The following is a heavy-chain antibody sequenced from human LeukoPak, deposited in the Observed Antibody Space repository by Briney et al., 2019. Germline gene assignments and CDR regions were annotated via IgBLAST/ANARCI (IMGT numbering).Heavy chain of an antibody. J-gene: IGHJ5*02. Sequence: SETLSLTCTVSGGSISSHYWSWIRQPPGKGLEWIGYIYYSGSTNYNPSLKSRVTISVDTSKNQFSLKLSSVTAADTAVYYCARDRAAAGTRWFDPWGRGTLVTVSS. CDR3: ARDRAAAGTRWFDP. CDR2: IYYSGST. V-gene: IGHV4-59*11. D-gene: IGHD6-13*01. CDR1: GGSISSHY.